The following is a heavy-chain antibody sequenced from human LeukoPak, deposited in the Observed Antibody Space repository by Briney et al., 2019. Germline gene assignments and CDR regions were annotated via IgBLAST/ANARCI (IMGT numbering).Heavy chain of an antibody. CDR3: ARATYYDFWSGYYGFDY. CDR2: ISSSGSTI. J-gene: IGHJ4*02. Sequence: GGSLRLSCAASGFTFSSYEMNWVRQAPGKGLEWVSYISSSGSTIYYADSVKGRFTISRDNAKSSLYLQMNSLRAEDTAVYYCARATYYDFWSGYYGFDYWGQGTLVTVSS. CDR1: GFTFSSYE. V-gene: IGHV3-48*03. D-gene: IGHD3-3*01.